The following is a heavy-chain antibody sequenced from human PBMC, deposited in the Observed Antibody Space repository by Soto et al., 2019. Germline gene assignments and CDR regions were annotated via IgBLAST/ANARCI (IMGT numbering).Heavy chain of an antibody. CDR3: ASPSCSGTSCYAFDF. Sequence: GGSLRLSCAASGFTFSGSAMHWVRQASGKGLEWVGRIRSKANNYATEYAASVKGRFTISRDDSKNTAYLQVNSLQTEDTAVYYCASPSCSGTSCYAFDFWGQGTLVTVSS. V-gene: IGHV3-73*01. J-gene: IGHJ4*02. CDR2: IRSKANNYAT. CDR1: GFTFSGSA. D-gene: IGHD2-15*01.